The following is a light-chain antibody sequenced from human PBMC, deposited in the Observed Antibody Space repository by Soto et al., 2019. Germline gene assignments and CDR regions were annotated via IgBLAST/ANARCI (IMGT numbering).Light chain of an antibody. CDR1: SSDVGAYNY. Sequence: QSVLTQPASVSGSTGQSIAISCTGTSSDVGAYNYVSWYLQYPGKAPKLVIFDVSFRPSGVSNRFSGSKSGNTASLTISGLQAQDEADYYCKSFTTSDTYVFGTSTKVTVL. V-gene: IGLV2-14*01. J-gene: IGLJ1*01. CDR2: DVS. CDR3: KSFTTSDTYV.